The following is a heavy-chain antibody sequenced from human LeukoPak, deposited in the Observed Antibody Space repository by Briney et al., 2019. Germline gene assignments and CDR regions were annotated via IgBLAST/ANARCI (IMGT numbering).Heavy chain of an antibody. J-gene: IGHJ5*02. CDR3: ATEVNYGDFDFPQGWFDP. D-gene: IGHD4-17*01. CDR1: GFSFSDYY. CDR2: ISSSGSTI. V-gene: IGHV3-11*01. Sequence: PGGSLRLSCAASGFSFSDYYMSWIRQAPGKGLEWVSYISSSGSTIYYADSVKGRFTISRDNAKNSLYLQMNSLRSEDTAVYYCATEVNYGDFDFPQGWFDPWAREPWSPSPQ.